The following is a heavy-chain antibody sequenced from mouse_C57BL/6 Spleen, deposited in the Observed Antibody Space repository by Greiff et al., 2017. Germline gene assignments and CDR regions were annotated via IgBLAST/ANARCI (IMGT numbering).Heavy chain of an antibody. Sequence: EVMLVESGGGLVQPGGSMKLSCVASGFTFSNYWMNWVRQSPEKGLEWVAQIRLKSDNYATHYAESVKGRFTISRDDSKSSVYLQMNNLRAEDTGIYYCTGTGTEFAYWGQGTLVTVSA. CDR1: GFTFSNYW. D-gene: IGHD4-1*01. CDR3: TGTGTEFAY. V-gene: IGHV6-3*01. J-gene: IGHJ3*01. CDR2: IRLKSDNYAT.